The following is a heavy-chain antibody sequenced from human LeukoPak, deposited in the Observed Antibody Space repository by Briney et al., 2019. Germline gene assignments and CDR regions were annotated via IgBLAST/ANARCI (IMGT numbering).Heavy chain of an antibody. D-gene: IGHD2-15*01. CDR3: ARVDGCSGGSCYSYYGMDV. V-gene: IGHV1-69*13. J-gene: IGHJ6*02. CDR1: GGTFNSYA. Sequence: SVKVSCKASGGTFNSYAISWVRQAPGQGLEWMGGIIPIFGTANYAQKFQGRVTITADESTSTAYMELSSLKSEDTAVYYCARVDGCSGGSCYSYYGMDVWGQGTTVTVSS. CDR2: IIPIFGTA.